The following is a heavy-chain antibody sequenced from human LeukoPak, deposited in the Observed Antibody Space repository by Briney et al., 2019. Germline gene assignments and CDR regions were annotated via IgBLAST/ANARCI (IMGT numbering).Heavy chain of an antibody. CDR1: GFTFSSYS. CDR2: ISSSSSYI. CDR3: AREEARSIAAAGTTYAFDI. J-gene: IGHJ3*02. V-gene: IGHV3-21*01. Sequence: GGSLRLSCAASGFTFSSYSMNWVRQAPGKGLEWVSSISSSSSYIYYADSVKGRFTIPRDNSKNTLYLQMNSLRAEDTAVYYCAREEARSIAAAGTTYAFDIWGQGTMVTVSS. D-gene: IGHD6-13*01.